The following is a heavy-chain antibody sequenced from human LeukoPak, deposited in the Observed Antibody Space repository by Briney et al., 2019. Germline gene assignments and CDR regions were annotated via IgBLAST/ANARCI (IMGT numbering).Heavy chain of an antibody. J-gene: IGHJ6*03. V-gene: IGHV3-21*01. Sequence: GGSLRLSCAASGFTFSSYGMTWVRQAPGKGLEWVSSISSSSSYIYYADSVKGRFTISRDNAKNSLYLQMNSLRAEDTAVYYCARGSAKLGIPRTTYYYYMDVWGKGTTVTVSS. CDR2: ISSSSSYI. CDR1: GFTFSSYG. CDR3: ARGSAKLGIPRTTYYYYMDV. D-gene: IGHD7-27*01.